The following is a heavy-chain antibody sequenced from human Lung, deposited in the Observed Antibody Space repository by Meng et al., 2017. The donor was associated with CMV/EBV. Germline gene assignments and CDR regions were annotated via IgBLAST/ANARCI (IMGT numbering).Heavy chain of an antibody. CDR3: AGLYSSGWYFDS. V-gene: IGHV4-59*01. CDR2: MFSSGST. J-gene: IGHJ4*02. CDR1: GGSISNNY. Sequence: QVQLQESGPGLVKPSETLSLTCAVSGGSISNNYWSWIRQPPGKGLEWIGYMFSSGSTYYNPSLKSRVTISLDTSKNQFSLKLSSVSSADTAVYYCAGLYSSGWYFDSWGQGTLVTVYS. D-gene: IGHD6-19*01.